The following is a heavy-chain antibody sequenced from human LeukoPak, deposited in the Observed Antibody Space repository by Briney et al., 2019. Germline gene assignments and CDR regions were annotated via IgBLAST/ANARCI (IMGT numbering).Heavy chain of an antibody. Sequence: GASVTVSFKASGYTFTSYDINWVRQAPGQGLEWMGWMNPNSGNTGYAQTFQGRVTMTRNTSISTAYMEMNSLTSEDTAVYYCARSKVGATTLPIDSWGQGTLVIVSS. CDR3: ARSKVGATTLPIDS. CDR1: GYTFTSYD. D-gene: IGHD1-26*01. J-gene: IGHJ4*02. CDR2: MNPNSGNT. V-gene: IGHV1-8*01.